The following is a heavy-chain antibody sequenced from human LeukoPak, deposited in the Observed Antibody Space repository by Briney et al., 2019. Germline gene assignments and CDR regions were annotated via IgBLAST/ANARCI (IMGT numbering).Heavy chain of an antibody. J-gene: IGHJ4*02. CDR2: IFADDLT. CDR1: GFSVSDHY. CDR3: ARGAMSTFARFDS. Sequence: GGSLRLSCVVSGFSVSDHYMSWVRQAPGKGLQWLSVIFADDLTYYEDSIKGRFTISRDRSQNTLYLQMKSLRAEDTAVYYCARGAMSTFARFDSWGQGTLVSVSS. D-gene: IGHD2/OR15-2a*01. V-gene: IGHV3-53*01.